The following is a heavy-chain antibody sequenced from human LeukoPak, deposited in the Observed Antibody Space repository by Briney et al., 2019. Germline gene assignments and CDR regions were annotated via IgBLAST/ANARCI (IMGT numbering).Heavy chain of an antibody. Sequence: GGSLRLSCAAPGFTFDDYAMHWVRQAPGKGLEWVSGISWNSGSIGYADSVKGRFTISRDNAKNSLCLQMNSLRAEDTALYYCAKDSGGSSYYYYYGMDVWGQGTTVTVSS. CDR1: GFTFDDYA. V-gene: IGHV3-9*01. CDR2: ISWNSGSI. D-gene: IGHD3-16*01. CDR3: AKDSGGSSYYYYYGMDV. J-gene: IGHJ6*02.